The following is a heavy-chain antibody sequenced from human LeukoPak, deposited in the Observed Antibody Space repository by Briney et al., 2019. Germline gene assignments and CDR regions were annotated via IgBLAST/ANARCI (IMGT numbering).Heavy chain of an antibody. CDR3: VKVRGRARVGYFDY. CDR2: INKDGSVT. Sequence: GGSLRLSCAASGFTFSSSWIHWVRQAPGEGLVWVLRINKDGSVTDYAESVKGRFSISRDNAKNTLYLQMNSLRVEDTAIYYCVKVRGRARVGYFDYWGQGTLVTVSS. CDR1: GFTFSSSW. V-gene: IGHV3-74*01. J-gene: IGHJ4*02. D-gene: IGHD1-26*01.